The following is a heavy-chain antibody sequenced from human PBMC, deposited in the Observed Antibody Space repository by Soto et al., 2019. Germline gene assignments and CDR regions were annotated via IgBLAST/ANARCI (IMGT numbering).Heavy chain of an antibody. Sequence: PGGSLRLSCAASGFTFSSYWMSWVRQAPGKGLEWVANIKQDGSEKYYVDSVKGRFTISRDNAKNSLYLQMNSLRAEDTAVYYCARDLEWELLLFDYWGQGTLVTVSS. CDR2: IKQDGSEK. CDR3: ARDLEWELLLFDY. CDR1: GFTFSSYW. D-gene: IGHD1-26*01. J-gene: IGHJ4*02. V-gene: IGHV3-7*03.